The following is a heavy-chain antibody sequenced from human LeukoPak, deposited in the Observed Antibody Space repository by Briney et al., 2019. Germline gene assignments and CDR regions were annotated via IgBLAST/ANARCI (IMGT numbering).Heavy chain of an antibody. J-gene: IGHJ5*02. CDR1: GVIFSSCA. CDR3: AKHYVDSLNWFDP. V-gene: IGHV3-23*01. Sequence: GGSLRLSCAASGVIFSSCAMSWVRQAPGQGLEWVSGISGSGTRTYYADSVKGRFTVSRDNSKNTFYLQMNSLRAEDTAVYYCAKHYVDSLNWFDPWGQGTLVTVSS. D-gene: IGHD4-17*01. CDR2: ISGSGTRT.